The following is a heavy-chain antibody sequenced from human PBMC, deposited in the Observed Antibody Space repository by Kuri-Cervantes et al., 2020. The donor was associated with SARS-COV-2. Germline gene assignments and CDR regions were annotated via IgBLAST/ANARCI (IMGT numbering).Heavy chain of an antibody. V-gene: IGHV3-21*04. CDR2: ISSSSNGYI. Sequence: GGSLRLSCAASGCTFNSYSMNWVRQAPGQGLEWVSSISSSSNGYIYYADSVKGRFTVSRDNAKDSLYLQMNSLRAEDTAIYYCAKGTFDIWGQGTMVTVSS. CDR1: GCTFNSYS. J-gene: IGHJ3*02. CDR3: AKGTFDI.